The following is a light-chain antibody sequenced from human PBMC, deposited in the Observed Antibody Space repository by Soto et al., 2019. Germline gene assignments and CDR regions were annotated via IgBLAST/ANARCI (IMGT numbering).Light chain of an antibody. V-gene: IGKV1-5*01. CDR2: DAS. CDR1: QSISSW. Sequence: DIPITQSPSTLSAYVGDRVTITCRASQSISSWLGWYQQKPGKAPKLLIYDASSLKSGVPSRFSGSGSGTEFTLTISSLQPDDFATYYCQQYNSYSWTFGQGTKVDI. CDR3: QQYNSYSWT. J-gene: IGKJ1*01.